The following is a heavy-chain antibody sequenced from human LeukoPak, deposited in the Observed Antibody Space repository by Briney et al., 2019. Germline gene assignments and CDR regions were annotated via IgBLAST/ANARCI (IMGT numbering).Heavy chain of an antibody. J-gene: IGHJ4*02. CDR2: IYNTGST. CDR1: GDSISNYY. V-gene: IGHV4-59*01. Sequence: SETLSLTCTVSGDSISNYYWSWIRQPPGKGLEWIGYIYNTGSTNYNPSLKSRVTISLDTSKNQFSLNLSSVTTADTAMYYCARGEGYSGYDFDYWGQGTLVTVSS. D-gene: IGHD5-12*01. CDR3: ARGEGYSGYDFDY.